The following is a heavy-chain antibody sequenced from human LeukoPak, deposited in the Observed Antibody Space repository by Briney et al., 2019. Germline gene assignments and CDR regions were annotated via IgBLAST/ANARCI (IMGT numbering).Heavy chain of an antibody. CDR1: GFTFSSYS. D-gene: IGHD3-10*01. Sequence: GGSLRLSCAASGFTFSSYSMNWVRQAPGKGLEWVSSISSSSYIYYADSVKGRFTISRDNAKNSLYLQMNSLGAEDTAVYYCARDYYGSGSYYKFGDYWGQGTLVTVSS. CDR3: ARDYYGSGSYYKFGDY. V-gene: IGHV3-21*01. CDR2: ISSSSYI. J-gene: IGHJ4*02.